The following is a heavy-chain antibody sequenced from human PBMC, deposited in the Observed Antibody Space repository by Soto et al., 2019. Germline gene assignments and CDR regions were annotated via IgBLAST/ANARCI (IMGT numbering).Heavy chain of an antibody. D-gene: IGHD1-7*01. J-gene: IGHJ6*02. CDR2: ISYDGSNK. V-gene: IGHV3-30-3*01. CDR1: GFTFSSYA. Sequence: QVQLVESGGGVVQPGRSLRLSCAASGFTFSSYAMHWVRQAPGKGLEWVAVISYDGSNKYYADSGKGRFTISRDNSKNTLYLQMNSLRAEDTAVYYCARDLPNWNYQDYYYYYGMDVWGQGTTVTVSS. CDR3: ARDLPNWNYQDYYYYYGMDV.